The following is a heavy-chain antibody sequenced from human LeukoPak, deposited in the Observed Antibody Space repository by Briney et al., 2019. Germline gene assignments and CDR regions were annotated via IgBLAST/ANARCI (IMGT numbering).Heavy chain of an antibody. V-gene: IGHV1-69*05. Sequence: SVKVSCKASGGTFSSYAISWVRQAPGQGLEWMGGIIPIFGTATYAQKFQGRVTITRNTSTITAYMELSSLTSEDTAVYYCARDGSSPSGFGFDIWGQGTMVTVSS. D-gene: IGHD6-19*01. CDR3: ARDGSSPSGFGFDI. CDR2: IIPIFGTA. J-gene: IGHJ3*02. CDR1: GGTFSSYA.